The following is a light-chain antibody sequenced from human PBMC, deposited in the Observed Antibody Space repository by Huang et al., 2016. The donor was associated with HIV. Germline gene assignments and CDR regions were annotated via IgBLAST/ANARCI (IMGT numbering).Light chain of an antibody. CDR1: QSISSS. V-gene: IGKV3-11*01. CDR2: DAS. J-gene: IGKJ2*01. CDR3: QQRSNWPPGAT. Sequence: EIVLTQTPAILALSPGETATLSCRASQSISSSLAWYQHKPGQAPRLLIYDASIRATGIPARFSGSGSGTDFTLTIFSLEPEDFAVYYCQQRSNWPPGATFGQGTRLEIK.